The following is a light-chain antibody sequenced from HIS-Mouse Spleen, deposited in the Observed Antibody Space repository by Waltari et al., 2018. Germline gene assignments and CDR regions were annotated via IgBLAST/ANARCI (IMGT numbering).Light chain of an antibody. J-gene: IGLJ2*01. CDR3: CSYAGSSTVV. CDR2: EGS. V-gene: IGLV2-23*01. Sequence: QSALTQPASVSGSPGQSITLSVTGPSRDVGSYNLVSWYQQHPGKAPKLMIYEGSKRPSGVSNRFSGSKSGNTASLTISGLQAEDEADYYCCSYAGSSTVVFGGGTKLTVL. CDR1: SRDVGSYNL.